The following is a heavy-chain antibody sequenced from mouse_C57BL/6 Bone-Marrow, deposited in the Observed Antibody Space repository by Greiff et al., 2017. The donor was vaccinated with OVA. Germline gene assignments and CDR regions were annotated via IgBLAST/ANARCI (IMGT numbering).Heavy chain of an antibody. CDR2: ISDGGSYT. D-gene: IGHD3-3*01. Sequence: DVKLVESGGGLVKPGGSLKLSCAASGFTFSSYAMSWVRQTPEKRLEWVATISDGGSYTYYPDNVKGRFTISRDNAKNNLYLQMSHLKSEDTAMYYCARDGQFAYWGQGTLVTVSA. CDR1: GFTFSSYA. V-gene: IGHV5-4*01. CDR3: ARDGQFAY. J-gene: IGHJ3*01.